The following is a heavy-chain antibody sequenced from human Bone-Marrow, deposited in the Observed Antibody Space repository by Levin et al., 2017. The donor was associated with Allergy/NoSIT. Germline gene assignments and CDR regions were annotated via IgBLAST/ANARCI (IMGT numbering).Heavy chain of an antibody. D-gene: IGHD2-8*02. CDR3: RGDSGYCSGPTCYKFFDY. V-gene: IGHV4-34*01. Sequence: SETLSLTCAVSGGSFNDHYWSWFRQVPGKGLEWIGEITHTGNTHYNPSLESRVTISVDTSKNYFSLNLTSVNAADTAMYYCRGDSGYCSGPTCYKFFDYWGQGNMVIVSS. J-gene: IGHJ4*02. CDR2: ITHTGNT. CDR1: GGSFNDHY.